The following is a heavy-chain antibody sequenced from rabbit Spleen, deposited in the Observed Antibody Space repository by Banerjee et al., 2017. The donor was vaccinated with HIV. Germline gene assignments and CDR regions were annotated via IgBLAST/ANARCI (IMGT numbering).Heavy chain of an antibody. V-gene: IGHV1S40*01. D-gene: IGHD1-1*01. CDR3: ARDLVAVIGWNFNL. CDR2: IAGSSSGFT. CDR1: GFSFSSSDY. J-gene: IGHJ4*01. Sequence: QSLEESGGGLVKPGGTLTLTCTASGFSFSSSDYMCWVRQAPGKGLEWISCIAGSSSGFTYSATWAKGRFTISKTSSTTVTLQMTSLTAADTATYFCARDLVAVIGWNFNLWGPGTLVPS.